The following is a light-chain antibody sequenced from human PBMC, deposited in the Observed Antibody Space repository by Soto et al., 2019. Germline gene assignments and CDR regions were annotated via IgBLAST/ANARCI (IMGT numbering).Light chain of an antibody. Sequence: QSVLTQPASVSGSPGQSITISCTGTSSDVGGYNYVSWYQHHPGKAPKLMIYEVYNRPSGVSSRFSGSKSGNTASLTISGLQAEDEADYYCSSYTSNTRVFGTGTKVTVL. V-gene: IGLV2-14*01. CDR2: EVY. J-gene: IGLJ1*01. CDR3: SSYTSNTRV. CDR1: SSDVGGYNY.